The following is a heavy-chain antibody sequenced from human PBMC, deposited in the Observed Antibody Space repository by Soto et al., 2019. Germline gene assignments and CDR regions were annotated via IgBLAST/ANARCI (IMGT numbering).Heavy chain of an antibody. D-gene: IGHD2-15*01. V-gene: IGHV4-31*03. J-gene: IGHJ4*02. CDR1: GGSISSGGYY. Sequence: SETLSLTCTVSGGSISSGGYYWSWIRQHPGKGLEWIGYIYYSGSTYYNPSLKSRVTISVDTSKNQFSLKLSSVTAADTAVYYCARADCSGGSCYRFDYWGQGTLVTVSS. CDR2: IYYSGST. CDR3: ARADCSGGSCYRFDY.